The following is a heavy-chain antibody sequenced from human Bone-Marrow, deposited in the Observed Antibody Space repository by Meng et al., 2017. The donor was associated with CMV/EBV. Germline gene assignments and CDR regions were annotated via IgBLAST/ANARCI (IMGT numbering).Heavy chain of an antibody. Sequence: ASVKVSCKASGYTFTSYDINWVRQATGQGLEWMGWMNPNSGNTGYAQKFQGRVTITRNTSISTAYMELSRLTSDDTAVYYCARVHIAAAGYYYNGMDVWGQGTTVTVSS. CDR1: GYTFTSYD. V-gene: IGHV1-8*03. J-gene: IGHJ6*02. CDR2: MNPNSGNT. D-gene: IGHD6-13*01. CDR3: ARVHIAAAGYYYNGMDV.